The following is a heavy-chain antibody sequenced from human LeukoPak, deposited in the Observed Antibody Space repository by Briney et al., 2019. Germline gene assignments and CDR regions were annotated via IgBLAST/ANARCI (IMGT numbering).Heavy chain of an antibody. V-gene: IGHV1-69*13. Sequence: SVKVSCKASGGTFSSYAISWVRQAPGQGLEWMGGIIPIFGTANYAQKFQGRVTITADESTSTAYMELSSLRSEDTAVYYCARVHYDILTGYYMSYYYYGMDVWGQGTTVTVSS. CDR2: IIPIFGTA. CDR3: ARVHYDILTGYYMSYYYYGMDV. CDR1: GGTFSSYA. D-gene: IGHD3-9*01. J-gene: IGHJ6*02.